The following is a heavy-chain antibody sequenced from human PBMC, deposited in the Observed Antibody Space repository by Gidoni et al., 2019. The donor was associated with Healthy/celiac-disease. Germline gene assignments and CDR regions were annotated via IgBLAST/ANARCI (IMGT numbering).Heavy chain of an antibody. CDR3: AREGVRLGELSPDY. Sequence: EVQLLESGGGLFKPGGSLRLSCAASGFPFSSYSMNWVRQAPGKGLEWVSSISSSSSYIYYSDSVKCRFTISRDNAKNSLYLQMNSLRAEDTAVYYCAREGVRLGELSPDYWGQGTLVTVSS. CDR2: ISSSSSYI. CDR1: GFPFSSYS. J-gene: IGHJ4*02. V-gene: IGHV3-21*01. D-gene: IGHD3-16*02.